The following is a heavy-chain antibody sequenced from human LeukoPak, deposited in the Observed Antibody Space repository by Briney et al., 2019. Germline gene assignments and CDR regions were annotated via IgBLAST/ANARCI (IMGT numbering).Heavy chain of an antibody. CDR3: AKARAVYAIHSPAFDY. CDR1: GFTFDDYA. V-gene: IGHV3-9*01. CDR2: ISWNSGSI. J-gene: IGHJ4*02. D-gene: IGHD2-8*01. Sequence: GGSLRLSCAASGFTFDDYAMHWVRQAPGKGLEWVSGISWNSGSIGYADSVKGRFTISRDNAKNSLYLQMNSLRAEDTALYYCAKARAVYAIHSPAFDYWGQGTLVTVSS.